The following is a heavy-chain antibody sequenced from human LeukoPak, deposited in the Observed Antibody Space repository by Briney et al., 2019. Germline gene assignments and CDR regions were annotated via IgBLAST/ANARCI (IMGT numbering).Heavy chain of an antibody. V-gene: IGHV1-24*01. CDR3: ARDREAGWLQQKVFDY. CDR1: GYTLTELS. Sequence: ASVKVSCKVSGYTLTELSMHWVRQAPGKGLEWMGGFDPEDGETIYAQKFQGRVTMTEDTSTDTAYMELSSLRSEDTAVYYCARDREAGWLQQKVFDYWGQGTLVTVSS. CDR2: FDPEDGET. J-gene: IGHJ4*02. D-gene: IGHD5-24*01.